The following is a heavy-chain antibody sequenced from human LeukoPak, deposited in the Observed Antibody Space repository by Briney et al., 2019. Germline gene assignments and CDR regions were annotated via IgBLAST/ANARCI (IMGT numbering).Heavy chain of an antibody. CDR1: GFTFSSYA. Sequence: GGSLRLSCAASGFTFSSYAMHWVRQAPGKGLEWVAVISYDGSNKYYADSVKGRFTISRDNSKNTLYLQMNSLRAEDTAVYYCARDLYSSGWPFDYWGQGTLVTVSS. CDR3: ARDLYSSGWPFDY. J-gene: IGHJ4*02. D-gene: IGHD6-19*01. V-gene: IGHV3-30*04. CDR2: ISYDGSNK.